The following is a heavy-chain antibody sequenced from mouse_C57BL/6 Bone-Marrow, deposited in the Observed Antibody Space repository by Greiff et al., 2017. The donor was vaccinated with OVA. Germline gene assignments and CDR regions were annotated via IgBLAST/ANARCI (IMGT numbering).Heavy chain of an antibody. J-gene: IGHJ3*01. D-gene: IGHD1-1*01. Sequence: EVQLQQSGPELVKPGASVKIPCKASGYTFTDYNMDWVKQSHGKSLEWIGDINPNNGGTIYNQKFKGKATLTVDKSSSTAYMELRSLTSEDTAVYYCAREAHYYGSSSFAYWGQGTLVTVSA. CDR2: INPNNGGT. CDR3: AREAHYYGSSSFAY. CDR1: GYTFTDYN. V-gene: IGHV1-18*01.